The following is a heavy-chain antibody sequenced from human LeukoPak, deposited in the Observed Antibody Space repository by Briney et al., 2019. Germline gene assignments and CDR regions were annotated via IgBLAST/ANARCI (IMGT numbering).Heavy chain of an antibody. CDR1: GYTLTELS. CDR3: ATSDLASFMVRGAEDTPAFDY. V-gene: IGHV1-24*01. Sequence: ASVKVSFKVSGYTLTELSMHWVRQAPGKGREGMGGFDPEDGETIYAQKFQGRVTMTDDTSTDTAYMELSSLRSEDTAVYYCATSDLASFMVRGAEDTPAFDYWGQGTLVTVSS. D-gene: IGHD3-10*01. CDR2: FDPEDGET. J-gene: IGHJ4*02.